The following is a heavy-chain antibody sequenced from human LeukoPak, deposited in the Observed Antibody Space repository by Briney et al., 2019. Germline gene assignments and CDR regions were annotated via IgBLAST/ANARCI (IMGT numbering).Heavy chain of an antibody. CDR3: TNTNYENFDY. CDR1: LGSMSHYY. J-gene: IGHJ4*02. V-gene: IGHV4-59*08. D-gene: IGHD4-11*01. CDR2: IYFSGST. Sequence: SETLSLTCAVSLGSMSHYYWSWIRQPPWKGLEWIGYIYFSGSTNYNPSLKSGVTISIDASKSKFSLKLSSVTAADTAVYYCTNTNYENFDYWGQGTLVTVYS.